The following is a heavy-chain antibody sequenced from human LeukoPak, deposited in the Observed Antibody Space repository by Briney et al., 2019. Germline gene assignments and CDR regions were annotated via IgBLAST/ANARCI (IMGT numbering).Heavy chain of an antibody. Sequence: GESQKISCKGSGSSFTSYWIGWVRQMPGKGLEWMGIIYPGDSDSRYSPSFQGQVTISADKSISTAYLQWSSLKASDTAMYYCARLPVSSGYYYVDYWGQGTLVTVSS. CDR2: IYPGDSDS. D-gene: IGHD3-22*01. CDR3: ARLPVSSGYYYVDY. CDR1: GSSFTSYW. V-gene: IGHV5-51*01. J-gene: IGHJ4*02.